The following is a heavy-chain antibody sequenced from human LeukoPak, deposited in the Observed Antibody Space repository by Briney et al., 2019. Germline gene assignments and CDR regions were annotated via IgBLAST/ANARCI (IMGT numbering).Heavy chain of an antibody. CDR3: ARSVRSCGGSCWHTYFDY. V-gene: IGHV3-53*01. J-gene: IGHJ4*02. D-gene: IGHD2-15*01. Sequence: GGSLRLSCAASGFTFSSYSMNWVRQAPGKGLEWVSVIYSGGSTYCADSVKGRFTISRDNSKNTLYPQMNSLRAEDTAVYYCARSVRSCGGSCWHTYFDYWGQGTLVTVSS. CDR1: GFTFSSYS. CDR2: IYSGGST.